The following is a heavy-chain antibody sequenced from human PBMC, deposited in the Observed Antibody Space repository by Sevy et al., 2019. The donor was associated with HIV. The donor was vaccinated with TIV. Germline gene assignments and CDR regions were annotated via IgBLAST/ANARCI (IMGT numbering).Heavy chain of an antibody. CDR1: GFSFSDHR. D-gene: IGHD3-16*01. CDR2: ISYDGRNTK. Sequence: GGSLRLSCVGSGFSFSDHRMHWVRQAPGKGLEWMAVISYDGRNTKYKADSVKGRFTISRDNSKNTLYLQMNSLRAEDTAIYYCARDRGEILSSAFDYWSQGTLVNVSS. V-gene: IGHV3-30*03. J-gene: IGHJ4*02. CDR3: ARDRGEILSSAFDY.